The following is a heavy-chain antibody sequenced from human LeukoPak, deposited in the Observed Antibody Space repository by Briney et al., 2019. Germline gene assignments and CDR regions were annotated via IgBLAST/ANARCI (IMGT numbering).Heavy chain of an antibody. D-gene: IGHD3-10*01. CDR1: GVTFSTYI. V-gene: IGHV3-48*01. CDR2: ISSSSSAI. CDR3: ARERVPGDY. Sequence: PGGSLRLSCAASGVTFSTYIMNWVRQAPGKGLEWGCYISSSSSAIYYADSVKSRFTISRDNAKNSMYLQMNSLRADDTAVYYCARERVPGDYWGQGTLVTVSS. J-gene: IGHJ4*02.